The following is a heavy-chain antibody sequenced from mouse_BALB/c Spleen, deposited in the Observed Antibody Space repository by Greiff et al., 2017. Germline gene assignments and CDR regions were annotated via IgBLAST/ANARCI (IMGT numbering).Heavy chain of an antibody. J-gene: IGHJ1*01. D-gene: IGHD1-1*01. CDR2: IDPENGNT. CDR3: ARSDYYGSSYWYFDV. CDR1: GFNIKDYY. V-gene: IGHV14-1*02. Sequence: VQLKESGAELVRPGALVKLSCKASGFNIKDYYMHWVKQRPEQGLEWIGWIDPENGNTIYDPKFQGKASITADTSSNTAYLQLSSLTSEDTAVYYCARSDYYGSSYWYFDVWGAGTTVTVSS.